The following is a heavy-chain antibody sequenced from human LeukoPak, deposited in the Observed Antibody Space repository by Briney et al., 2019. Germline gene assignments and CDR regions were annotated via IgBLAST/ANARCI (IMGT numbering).Heavy chain of an antibody. CDR3: ASLPITMVRGGYYFDY. Sequence: GESLKISCKGSGYSFTSYWIGWVRQMPGKGLEWMGIIYPGDSDTRYSPSFQGQVTISADKSISTAYLQWSSLKASDTAMYYCASLPITMVRGGYYFDYWGQGTLVTVSS. V-gene: IGHV5-51*01. CDR2: IYPGDSDT. CDR1: GYSFTSYW. J-gene: IGHJ4*02. D-gene: IGHD3-10*01.